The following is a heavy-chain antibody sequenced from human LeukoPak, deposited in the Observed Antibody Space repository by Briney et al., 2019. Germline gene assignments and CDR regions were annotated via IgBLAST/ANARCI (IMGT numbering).Heavy chain of an antibody. J-gene: IGHJ4*02. Sequence: ASVKVSCKASGYSFTSNYIHWVRRAPRQGLEWMEMIYPRDGSTSYAQKFQGRVTVTRDTSTSTVHMELSGLRSEDTAVYYCARDQEAFDYWGQGTLVTVSS. CDR1: GYSFTSNY. V-gene: IGHV1-46*01. CDR3: ARDQEAFDY. CDR2: IYPRDGST.